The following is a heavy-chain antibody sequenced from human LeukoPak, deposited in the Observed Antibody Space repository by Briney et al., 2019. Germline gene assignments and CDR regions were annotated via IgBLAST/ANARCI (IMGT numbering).Heavy chain of an antibody. Sequence: GGSLRLSCAASGFTFSIYSMNWVHQAPGKGLEWVSSITSSSNYIYYADSVKGRFTISRDNAKNSLFLQMNSLRAEDTAVYYCARDLGYCTSSSCQPDYYYYGMDVWGKGTTVTVSS. V-gene: IGHV3-21*01. J-gene: IGHJ6*04. CDR2: ITSSSNYI. CDR1: GFTFSIYS. D-gene: IGHD2-2*01. CDR3: ARDLGYCTSSSCQPDYYYYGMDV.